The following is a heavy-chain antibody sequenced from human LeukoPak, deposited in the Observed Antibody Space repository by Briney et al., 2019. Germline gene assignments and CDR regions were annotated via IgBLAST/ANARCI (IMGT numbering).Heavy chain of an antibody. CDR2: IYSGGSP. D-gene: IGHD1-7*01. CDR3: ARGGPFTGPTSTPRASDY. Sequence: GGSLRLSCAASGFTVSSTYMSWVRQAPGKGLEWVSVIYSGGSPYYAGSVKGRFTISRDSSKNTVYLQMNSLRAEDTAVYHCARGGPFTGPTSTPRASDYWGQGILVTVSS. CDR1: GFTVSSTY. V-gene: IGHV3-66*01. J-gene: IGHJ4*02.